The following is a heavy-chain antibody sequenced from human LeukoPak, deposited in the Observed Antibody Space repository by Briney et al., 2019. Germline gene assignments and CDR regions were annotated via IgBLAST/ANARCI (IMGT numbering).Heavy chain of an antibody. Sequence: ASVKVSCKASGYTFTSYAMHLVRQAPGQRLEWMGWINAGNGNTKYSQKFQGRVTITRDTSASTAYMELRSLRSDDTAVYYCARVIAVGAFDIWGQGTMVTVSS. CDR2: INAGNGNT. D-gene: IGHD6-19*01. CDR3: ARVIAVGAFDI. CDR1: GYTFTSYA. J-gene: IGHJ3*02. V-gene: IGHV1-3*01.